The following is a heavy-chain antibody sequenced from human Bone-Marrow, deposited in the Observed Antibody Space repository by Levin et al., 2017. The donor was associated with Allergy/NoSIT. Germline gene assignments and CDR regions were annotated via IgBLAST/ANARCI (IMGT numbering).Heavy chain of an antibody. CDR3: AKAGGTTYFNSVFDS. J-gene: IGHJ4*02. CDR2: ITWRGDII. V-gene: IGHV3-9*01. D-gene: IGHD2/OR15-2a*01. CDR1: GFTFENYA. Sequence: SCAASGFTFENYAMHWVRQAPGKGLEWVAGITWRGDIIGYGDSVQGRFTISRDNAKNSLFLHMKSLRTEDTALYYCAKAGGTTYFNSVFDSWGQGALVTVSS.